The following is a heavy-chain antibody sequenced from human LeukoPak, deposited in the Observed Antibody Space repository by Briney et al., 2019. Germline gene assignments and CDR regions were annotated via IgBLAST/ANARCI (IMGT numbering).Heavy chain of an antibody. D-gene: IGHD1-1*01. Sequence: GGSLRLSCAASGFTFSNYAISWVRQAPGKGLEWVSGISGSGANSYYADSVKGRFTISRDNSKNTLYLQMNSLRADDTAVYYCARALSQQLIRYSQDWGQGTLVTVAS. CDR3: ARALSQQLIRYSQD. CDR1: GFTFSNYA. J-gene: IGHJ1*01. V-gene: IGHV3-23*01. CDR2: ISGSGANS.